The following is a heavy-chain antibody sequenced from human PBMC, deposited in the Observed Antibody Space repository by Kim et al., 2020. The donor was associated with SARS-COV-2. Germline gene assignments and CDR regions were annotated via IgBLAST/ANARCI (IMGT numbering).Heavy chain of an antibody. J-gene: IGHJ4*02. CDR3: TSHRAGAFDY. Sequence: SADSVKGRFTISRDNAQNTLYLQLNTLGAEDTAVYYCTSHRAGAFDYWGQGTLVTVSS. D-gene: IGHD3-10*01. V-gene: IGHV3-74*01.